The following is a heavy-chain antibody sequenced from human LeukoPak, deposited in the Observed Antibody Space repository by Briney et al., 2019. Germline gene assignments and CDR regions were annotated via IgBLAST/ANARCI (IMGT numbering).Heavy chain of an antibody. J-gene: IGHJ4*02. CDR1: GGTFSSYA. Sequence: GSSVKVSCKASGGTFSSYAISWVRQAPGQGLEWMGGIIPIFGTANYAQKFQGRVTITADESTSTAYMELSSLRSEDTAVYYCARRRFVGATTYFDYWGQGTLDTVSS. D-gene: IGHD1-26*01. CDR3: ARRRFVGATTYFDY. V-gene: IGHV1-69*01. CDR2: IIPIFGTA.